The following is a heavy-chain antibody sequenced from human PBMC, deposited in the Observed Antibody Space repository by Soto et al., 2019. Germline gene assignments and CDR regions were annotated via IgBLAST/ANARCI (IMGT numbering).Heavy chain of an antibody. CDR3: VRDDFVGGMAY. CDR1: GFSFSNAW. J-gene: IGHJ4*02. V-gene: IGHV3-74*01. Sequence: GGSLRLSCAAPGFSFSNAWMNWVRQAPGKGLVWVAHIDTDGSSTSYADSVKGRFTISRDNAKNTLYLQMNSVRAEDMVVYYCVRDDFVGGMAYWGLGTLVPVSS. D-gene: IGHD3-10*02. CDR2: IDTDGSST.